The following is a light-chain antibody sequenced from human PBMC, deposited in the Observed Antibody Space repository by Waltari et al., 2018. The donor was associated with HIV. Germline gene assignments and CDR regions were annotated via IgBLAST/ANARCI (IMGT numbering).Light chain of an antibody. CDR1: SDHSTYT. CDR3: GESHTIDGQVGYV. V-gene: IGLV4-3*01. CDR2: VKSDGSH. J-gene: IGLJ1*01. Sequence: LPVLTQPPSASALLGVSIKLTCPLRSDHSTYTIHRYQYSPCRSPQYIMKVKSDGSHIKGDGIPDRYMGSSSGADRYLTISNLQSDDEAEDHCGESHTIDGQVGYVFGTGTKVTVL.